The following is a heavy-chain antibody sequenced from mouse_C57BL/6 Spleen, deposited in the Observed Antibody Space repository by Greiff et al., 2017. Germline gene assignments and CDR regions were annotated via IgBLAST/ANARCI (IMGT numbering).Heavy chain of an antibody. J-gene: IGHJ3*01. V-gene: IGHV14-4*01. CDR1: GFNIKDDY. CDR2: IDPENGDT. CDR3: TSITTASY. Sequence: EVQLQQSGAELVRPGASVKLSCTASGFNIKDDYMHWVKQRPEQGLEWIGWIDPENGDTESASKFQGKATITAATSSNTAYLQLSSLTSEDTAVYYCTSITTASYWGQGTLVTVSA. D-gene: IGHD1-2*01.